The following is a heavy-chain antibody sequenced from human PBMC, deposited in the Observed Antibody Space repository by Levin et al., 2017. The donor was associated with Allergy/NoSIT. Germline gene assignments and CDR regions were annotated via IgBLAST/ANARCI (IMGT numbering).Heavy chain of an antibody. V-gene: IGHV3-23*01. CDR2: ITGSAATT. J-gene: IGHJ4*01. D-gene: IGHD4-17*01. CDR3: AKDRRFTVTADFDN. Sequence: GESLKISCAASGFTFTSYAMAWVRQAPGKWLEWVASITGSAATTYYADSVKGRFTISKDNPKNALVLQMNSLRPEDTADYYCAKDRRFTVTADFDNWGHGTRVTVAS. CDR1: GFTFTSYA.